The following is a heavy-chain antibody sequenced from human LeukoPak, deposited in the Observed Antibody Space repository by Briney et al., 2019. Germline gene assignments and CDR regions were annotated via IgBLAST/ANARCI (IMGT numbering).Heavy chain of an antibody. CDR1: GFTFSSYA. Sequence: GGSLRLSCTASGFTFSSYAMHWVRQAPGKGLEWVAVISYDGSNKYYADSVKGRFTISRDNSKNTLYLQMNSLRAEDTAVYYCVRSLFDGFYYYGMDVWGQGTTVTVSS. D-gene: IGHD5-24*01. J-gene: IGHJ6*02. CDR2: ISYDGSNK. CDR3: VRSLFDGFYYYGMDV. V-gene: IGHV3-30*04.